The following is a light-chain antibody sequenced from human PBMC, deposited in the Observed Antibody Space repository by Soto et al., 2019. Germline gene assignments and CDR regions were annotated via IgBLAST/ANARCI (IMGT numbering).Light chain of an antibody. CDR3: HPRSTWPPFT. CDR1: QSISTS. Sequence: EIVLTQSPATLSLSPGERVTLSCRASQSISTSLAWYQHKPGQAPKVLIYDASNRATGVPDRFRGSGSGTDFTLNIRKLEPEDSAVYYCHPRSTWPPFTFGPGTKVEI. CDR2: DAS. V-gene: IGKV3-11*01. J-gene: IGKJ3*01.